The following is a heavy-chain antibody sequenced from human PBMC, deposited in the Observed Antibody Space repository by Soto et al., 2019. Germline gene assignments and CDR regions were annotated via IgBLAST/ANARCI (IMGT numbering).Heavy chain of an antibody. V-gene: IGHV3-23*01. Sequence: EVQLLESGGGLVQPGGSLRLSCAASGFTFSSYAMSWVRQAPGKGLEWVSAISGSGGSTYYADSVKGRFTISRDNSKNTLYLQMNSLRAEDTAVDYCAKDESVTWRQLLGYWGQGNLVTVSS. D-gene: IGHD5-18*01. CDR3: AKDESVTWRQLLGY. CDR2: ISGSGGST. J-gene: IGHJ4*02. CDR1: GFTFSSYA.